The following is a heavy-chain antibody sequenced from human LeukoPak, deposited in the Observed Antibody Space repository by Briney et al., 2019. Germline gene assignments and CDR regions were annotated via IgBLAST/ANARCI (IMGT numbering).Heavy chain of an antibody. Sequence: GESLQISCKGSGCRFTSYWIGWVRRMPGKGREWMGIIYPGDSDTRYSPSFQGQVTISADKSISTAYLQWSSLKASDTAMYYCARLMYYDYVWGSYRPYYMDVWGKGTTVTISS. D-gene: IGHD3-16*02. J-gene: IGHJ6*03. CDR3: ARLMYYDYVWGSYRPYYMDV. V-gene: IGHV5-51*01. CDR2: IYPGDSDT. CDR1: GCRFTSYW.